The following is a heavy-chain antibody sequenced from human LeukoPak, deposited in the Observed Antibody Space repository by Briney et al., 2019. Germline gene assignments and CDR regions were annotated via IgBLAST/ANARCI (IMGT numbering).Heavy chain of an antibody. Sequence: GGSLRLSCAASGFTFSSYAMSWVRQAPGKGLEWVSAISGSGGSTYYADSVKGRFTISRDNSKNTLYLQMSSLRAEDTAVYYCAKDNSSPYYYYYMDVWGKGTTVTVSS. CDR3: AKDNSSPYYYYYMDV. D-gene: IGHD2/OR15-2a*01. CDR2: ISGSGGST. CDR1: GFTFSSYA. J-gene: IGHJ6*03. V-gene: IGHV3-23*01.